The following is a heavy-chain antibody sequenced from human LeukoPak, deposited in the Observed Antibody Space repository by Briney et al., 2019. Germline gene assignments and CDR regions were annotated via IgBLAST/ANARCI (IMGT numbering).Heavy chain of an antibody. CDR1: GGSISSGGYY. V-gene: IGHV4-30-4*01. J-gene: IGHJ5*02. D-gene: IGHD6-13*01. Sequence: SQTLSLTCTVSGGSISSGGYYWSWIRQPPGKGLEWIGYIYYSGSTYYNPSLKSRVTISVDTSKNQFSLKLSSVTAADTAVYYCARVEAAAGPLNSFWFDPWGQGTLVTVSS. CDR2: IYYSGST. CDR3: ARVEAAAGPLNSFWFDP.